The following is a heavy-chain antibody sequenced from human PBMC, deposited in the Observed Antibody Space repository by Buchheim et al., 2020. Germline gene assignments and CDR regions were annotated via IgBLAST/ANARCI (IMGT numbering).Heavy chain of an antibody. V-gene: IGHV3-30*18. CDR1: GFTFSDYG. D-gene: IGHD3-10*01. CDR3: AKDDGSGAISQN. J-gene: IGHJ4*02. Sequence: QVQLVESGGGVVQPGRSLRLSCAASGFTFSDYGLHWVRQAPGKGLEWVAVISYDGSNKYYADSVKGRFTVSRDDSKNTLNLPMSSLTTEDTAVYFCAKDDGSGAISQNWGLGTL. CDR2: ISYDGSNK.